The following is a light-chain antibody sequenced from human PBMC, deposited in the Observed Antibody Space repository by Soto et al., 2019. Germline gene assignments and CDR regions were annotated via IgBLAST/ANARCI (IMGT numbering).Light chain of an antibody. CDR1: QNIGGY. Sequence: DILLTQSPATLSSSPGERATLSCRASQNIGGYLAWYQQKPGQAPRLLIYDASNRDTGIPARFSGSGSGTDFSLTISSLQPEDLAVYYCQQRNTCPLTFGGGTKVDIK. CDR3: QQRNTCPLT. V-gene: IGKV3-11*01. J-gene: IGKJ4*01. CDR2: DAS.